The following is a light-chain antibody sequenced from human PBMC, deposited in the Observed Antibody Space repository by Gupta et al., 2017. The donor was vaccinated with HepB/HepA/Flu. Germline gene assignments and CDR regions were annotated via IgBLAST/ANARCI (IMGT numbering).Light chain of an antibody. CDR1: NIGSER. CDR3: QVWDSTSGV. J-gene: IGLJ3*02. V-gene: IGLV3-21*03. Sequence: SYVLTQPPSVSLAPGTKASIIRRGNNIGSERVHWYQQKPGQAPVLVVYDDSVRPSGNPARFSGSNSGNTATLIISRVEAGDEADYYCQVWDSTSGVFGGGTRLTVL. CDR2: DDS.